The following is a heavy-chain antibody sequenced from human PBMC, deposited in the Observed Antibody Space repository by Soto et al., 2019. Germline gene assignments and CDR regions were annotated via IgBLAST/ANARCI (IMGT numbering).Heavy chain of an antibody. V-gene: IGHV1-69*13. J-gene: IGHJ4*02. CDR1: GGTFSSYA. D-gene: IGHD3-3*01. CDR2: IIPTFGTA. Sequence: GASVKVSCKASGGTFSSYAISWVRQAPGQGLEWMGGIIPTFGTANYAQKFQGRVTITADESTSTAYMELSSLRSEDTAVYYCARDDPSGYYCDYWGQGTLVTVYS. CDR3: ARDDPSGYYCDY.